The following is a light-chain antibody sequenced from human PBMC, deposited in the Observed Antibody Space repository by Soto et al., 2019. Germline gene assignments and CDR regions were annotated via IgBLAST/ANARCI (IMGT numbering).Light chain of an antibody. Sequence: QPVLTQPPSVSGAPGQRVTISCTGSSSNLGSGYDVHWYQQLPGTAPKLLIYGNDMRPSGVSDLFSGSKSGTSASLAISGLQADDEADYYCQSYDRSLSGVVFGGGTKVTVL. V-gene: IGLV1-40*01. CDR1: SSNLGSGYD. J-gene: IGLJ3*02. CDR3: QSYDRSLSGVV. CDR2: GND.